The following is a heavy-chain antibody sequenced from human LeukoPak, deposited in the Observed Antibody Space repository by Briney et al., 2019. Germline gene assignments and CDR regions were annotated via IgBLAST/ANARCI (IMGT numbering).Heavy chain of an antibody. V-gene: IGHV5-51*01. CDR2: IYPGDSDT. D-gene: IGHD2-15*01. Sequence: GESLKISCKGSGYRFTNYWIGWVRQMPGKGLEWMGIIYPGDSDTRYSPSFQGQVTISADKSISTAYLQWSSLKASDTAMYYCARPGYCSGGSCYGGGAFDIWGQGTMVTVSS. CDR3: ARPGYCSGGSCYGGGAFDI. CDR1: GYRFTNYW. J-gene: IGHJ3*02.